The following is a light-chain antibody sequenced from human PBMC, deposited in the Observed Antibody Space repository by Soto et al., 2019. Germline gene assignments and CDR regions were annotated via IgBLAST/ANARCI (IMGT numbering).Light chain of an antibody. CDR2: SAS. V-gene: IGKV3-15*01. Sequence: EIVMTQSPATLSGSPGERVTLSCRASQSVGSNLAWYQHKPGQAPRLLLYSASTRAPGIPARFSGSGSGTEFTLTISSLQSEDFAVYYCQHYNNWPPYSFGQGTKVEVK. CDR3: QHYNNWPPYS. J-gene: IGKJ2*01. CDR1: QSVGSN.